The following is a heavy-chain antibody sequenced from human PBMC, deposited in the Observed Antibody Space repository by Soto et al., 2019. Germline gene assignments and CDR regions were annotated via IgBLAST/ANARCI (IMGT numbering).Heavy chain of an antibody. Sequence: WSLRLSCAASGFTFSSYWMSWVRQAPGKGLEWVANIKQDGSEKYYVDSVKGRFTISRDNAKNSLYLQMNSLRAEDTAVYYCARDGYGSASYFLNYYYYYGMDVWGQGTTVTVSS. J-gene: IGHJ6*02. D-gene: IGHD3-10*01. CDR1: GFTFSSYW. CDR2: IKQDGSEK. V-gene: IGHV3-7*01. CDR3: ARDGYGSASYFLNYYYYYGMDV.